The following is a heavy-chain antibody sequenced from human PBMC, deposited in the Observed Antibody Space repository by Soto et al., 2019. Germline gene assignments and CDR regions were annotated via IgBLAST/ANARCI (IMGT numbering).Heavy chain of an antibody. D-gene: IGHD2-21*01. CDR2: IYPGDSDT. CDR1: SDRFSNYL. CDR3: AKHLTEINYGDKGPNDAFDI. J-gene: IGHJ3*02. V-gene: IGHV5-51*01. Sequence: HGESLKISCPVYSDRFSNYLIGLVRQMPGKGLGGMGVIYPGDSDTRNSPSFEGQVSISADKSTSTAYLQWDSLKASDTAIYYCAKHLTEINYGDKGPNDAFDIWGQGTMVTVSS.